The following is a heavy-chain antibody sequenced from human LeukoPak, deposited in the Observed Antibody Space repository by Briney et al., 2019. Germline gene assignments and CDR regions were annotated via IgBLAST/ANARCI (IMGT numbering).Heavy chain of an antibody. D-gene: IGHD3-9*01. Sequence: SETLSLTCAVSGDSVSNDRWWNWVRPPPGKGLEWIGEIHPSGSVRYDPSLKSRVSISLDKSNDHVSLTLTSVTAADTAVYFCATYHDISSGFTFDSWGQGTLVTVSS. J-gene: IGHJ4*02. CDR3: ATYHDISSGFTFDS. CDR2: IHPSGSV. CDR1: GDSVSNDRW. V-gene: IGHV4-4*02.